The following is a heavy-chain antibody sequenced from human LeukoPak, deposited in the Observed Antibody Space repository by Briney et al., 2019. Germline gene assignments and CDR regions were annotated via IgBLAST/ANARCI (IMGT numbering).Heavy chain of an antibody. D-gene: IGHD3-10*01. J-gene: IGHJ4*02. V-gene: IGHV3-30*18. CDR2: ISYDGSNN. CDR3: AKDFYYGSGLRGVSDY. Sequence: GGSLRLSCAASGFTFSHYGMHWVRQAPGKGLEWVAVISYDGSNNYYADSVKGRFTISRDNSKNTLYLQMNSLRAEDTAVYYCAKDFYYGSGLRGVSDYWGQGPLVTVSS. CDR1: GFTFSHYG.